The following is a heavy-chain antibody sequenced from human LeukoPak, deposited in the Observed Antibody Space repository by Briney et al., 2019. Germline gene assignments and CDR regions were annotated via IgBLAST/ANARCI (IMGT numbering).Heavy chain of an antibody. J-gene: IGHJ4*02. CDR1: GYTFTSYG. V-gene: IGHV1-18*01. CDR2: ISAYNGNT. CDR3: ARVLVSPVDCGGGCRVANDY. Sequence: ASVKVSCKASGYTFTSYGISWVRQAPGQGLEWMGWISAYNGNTNYAQKLQGRVTMTTDTSTSTAYMELRSLRSDDTAVYYCARVLVSPVDCGGGCRVANDYWGQGTLVTVSS. D-gene: IGHD2-21*02.